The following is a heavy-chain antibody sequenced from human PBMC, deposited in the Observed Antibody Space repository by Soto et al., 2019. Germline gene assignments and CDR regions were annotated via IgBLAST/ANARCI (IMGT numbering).Heavy chain of an antibody. CDR1: GFTFSNYG. CDR3: AKDRVATSYFYGMDA. J-gene: IGHJ6*02. CDR2: ISYDGDNK. Sequence: HPGGSLRLSCAASGFTFSNYGIHWVRQAPGKGLEWVAVISYDGDNKYYADSVKGRFTISRDNSKNTLYLQMNSLRAEDTAVYYCAKDRVATSYFYGMDAWGQGTTVTVSS. D-gene: IGHD5-12*01. V-gene: IGHV3-30*18.